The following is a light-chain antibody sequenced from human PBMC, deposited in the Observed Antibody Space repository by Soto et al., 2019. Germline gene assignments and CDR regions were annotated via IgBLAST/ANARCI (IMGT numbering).Light chain of an antibody. CDR1: SSDVGSYNL. Sequence: QSALTQPASVSGSPGQSITISCTGTSSDVGSYNLVSWYQQHPGKAPKLMIYEGSKRPSGVSHRFSCSKSGNTASLTSSGLQAEEEADYYCCSYAGSSTYVFGTGTKLTVL. J-gene: IGLJ1*01. CDR3: CSYAGSSTYV. CDR2: EGS. V-gene: IGLV2-23*01.